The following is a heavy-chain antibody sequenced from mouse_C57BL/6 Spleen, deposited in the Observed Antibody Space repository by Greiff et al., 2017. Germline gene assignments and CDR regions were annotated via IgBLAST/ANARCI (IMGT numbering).Heavy chain of an antibody. J-gene: IGHJ4*01. CDR1: GYTFTSYW. CDR2: IHPNSGST. D-gene: IGHD1-1*01. V-gene: IGHV1-64*01. CDR3: ARADYYGSSLYYYAMDY. Sequence: QVQLQQPGAELVKPGASVKLSCKASGYTFTSYWMHWVKQRPGQGLEWIGMIHPNSGSTNYNEKFKSTATLTVDKSSSTAYMQLSSVSSEDSAVYYCARADYYGSSLYYYAMDYWGQGTSVTVAS.